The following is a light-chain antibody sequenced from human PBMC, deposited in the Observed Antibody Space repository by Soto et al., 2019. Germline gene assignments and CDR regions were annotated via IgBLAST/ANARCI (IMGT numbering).Light chain of an antibody. CDR3: QKYNSAPPAT. Sequence: DIQMTQSPSSLSASVGDRVTITCRASQGISNYLAWYQQKPGKVPKLLIYAASTLQSGVPSRFSGSGSGTDFTLTISSLQPEDVATYYCQKYNSAPPATFGQGTKLEIK. CDR2: AAS. J-gene: IGKJ2*01. CDR1: QGISNY. V-gene: IGKV1-27*01.